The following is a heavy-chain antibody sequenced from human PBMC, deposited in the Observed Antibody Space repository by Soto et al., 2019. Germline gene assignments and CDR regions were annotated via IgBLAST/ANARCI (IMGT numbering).Heavy chain of an antibody. V-gene: IGHV3-48*01. CDR2: ISSSSSAT. CDR1: GFPFSIYS. D-gene: IGHD5-12*01. J-gene: IGHJ5*02. CDR3: TTDVGLRSGYDFS. Sequence: GGSLRLSCAASGFPFSIYSMNWVRQAPGKGLEWVSYISSSSSATYNADSVKGRFTISRDNARNSLYLQMNSLKTEDTAVYYCTTDVGLRSGYDFSWGQGTLVTVSS.